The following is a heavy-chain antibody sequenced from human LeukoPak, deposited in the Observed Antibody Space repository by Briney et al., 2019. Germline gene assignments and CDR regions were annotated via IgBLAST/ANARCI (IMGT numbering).Heavy chain of an antibody. CDR3: ARESIAVAGAPFDY. J-gene: IGHJ4*02. Sequence: GGSLTLSCAASGFTFSSYEMDWVRQAPGKGLEWVSYINKGRTIYDAGSVKGRFTISRGNAKNQLYLEMNGLRAEDTAVYYCARESIAVAGAPFDYWGQRTLVTVS. CDR1: GFTFSSYE. V-gene: IGHV3-48*03. D-gene: IGHD6-19*01. CDR2: INKGRTI.